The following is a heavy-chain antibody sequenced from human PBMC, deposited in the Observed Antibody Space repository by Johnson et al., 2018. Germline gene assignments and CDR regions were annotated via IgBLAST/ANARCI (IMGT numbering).Heavy chain of an antibody. CDR2: ISSSSSYI. CDR1: GFTFSSYS. Sequence: VQLVESGGGLVKPGGSLRLSCAASGFTFSSYSMNWVRQAPGKGLEWVSSISSSSSYIYYADSVKGRFTISRDNAKNSLYLQMNSLRAEDTAVYYCARDIVVVPAALYYYYGMDVWGQGTTVTVSS. J-gene: IGHJ6*02. CDR3: ARDIVVVPAALYYYYGMDV. V-gene: IGHV3-21*01. D-gene: IGHD2-2*01.